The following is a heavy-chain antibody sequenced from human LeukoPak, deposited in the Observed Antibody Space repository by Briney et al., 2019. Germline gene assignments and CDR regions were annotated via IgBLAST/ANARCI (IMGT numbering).Heavy chain of an antibody. CDR3: ARAGDSSIWNWFDP. CDR1: GFTFSSYG. J-gene: IGHJ5*02. D-gene: IGHD6-13*01. Sequence: PGGSLRLSCAASGFTFSSYGMSWARQAPGKGLEWVSIIYPGGDTYYADSVKGRFTISIDSSKNTLYLQMNSLRAEDTAVYYCARAGDSSIWNWFDPWGQGTLVTVSS. CDR2: IYPGGDT. V-gene: IGHV3-53*01.